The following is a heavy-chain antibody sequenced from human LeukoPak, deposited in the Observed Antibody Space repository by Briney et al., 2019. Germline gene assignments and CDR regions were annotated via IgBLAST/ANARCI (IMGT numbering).Heavy chain of an antibody. V-gene: IGHV3-64*01. Sequence: GGSLRLSCAASGFTFSMYAMHWVRQAPGKGLEYVSAISSDGGSTYYANSVKGRFTISRDNSKNTLYLQMSSLRAEDTAVYYCVKGKSPSGWFDAFDIWGQGTMVTVSS. D-gene: IGHD6-19*01. J-gene: IGHJ3*02. CDR1: GFTFSMYA. CDR3: VKGKSPSGWFDAFDI. CDR2: ISSDGGST.